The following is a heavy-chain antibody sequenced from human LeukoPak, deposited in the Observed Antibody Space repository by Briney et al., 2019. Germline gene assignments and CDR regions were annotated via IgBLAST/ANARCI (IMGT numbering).Heavy chain of an antibody. V-gene: IGHV3-66*01. J-gene: IGHJ4*02. CDR1: GFTVSSNY. D-gene: IGHD3-22*01. CDR2: IYSGGST. CDR3: ARDSGPRNYYDTY. Sequence: GGSLRLSCAASGFTVSSNYMSWVRQAPGKGLEWVSVIYSGGSTYYADSVKGRFTISRDNSKNTLYLQMNSLRAEDTAVYYCARDSGPRNYYDTYWGQGTLVTVSS.